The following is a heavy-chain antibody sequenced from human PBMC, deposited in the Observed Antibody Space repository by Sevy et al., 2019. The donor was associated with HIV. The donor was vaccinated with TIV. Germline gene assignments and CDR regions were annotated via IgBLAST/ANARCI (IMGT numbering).Heavy chain of an antibody. Sequence: GGSLRLSCAASGFTFSSYWMHWVRQAPGKGLVWVSRINSDGSSTSYADSVKGRFTISRDNAKNTLYLQMNSLRAEDTAVYYCARGNLVRFLEWTGYYYYYGMDVWGQGTTVTVSS. J-gene: IGHJ6*02. CDR2: INSDGSST. CDR1: GFTFSSYW. D-gene: IGHD3-3*01. V-gene: IGHV3-74*01. CDR3: ARGNLVRFLEWTGYYYYYGMDV.